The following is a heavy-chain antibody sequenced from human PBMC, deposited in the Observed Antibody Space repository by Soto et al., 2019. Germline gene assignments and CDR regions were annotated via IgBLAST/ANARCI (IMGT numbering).Heavy chain of an antibody. D-gene: IGHD3-3*01. J-gene: IGHJ5*02. CDR1: GFTFSSYG. Sequence: QVQLVESGGGVVQPGRSLRLSCAASGFTFSSYGMHWVRQAPGKGLEWVAVISYDGSNKYYADSVKGRFTISRDNSKKRWYLQLTSLRAEERACYSWAKEAITYSDFWSGYSTGFAPWAQGPLVTVSP. CDR3: AKEAITYSDFWSGYSTGFAP. V-gene: IGHV3-30*18. CDR2: ISYDGSNK.